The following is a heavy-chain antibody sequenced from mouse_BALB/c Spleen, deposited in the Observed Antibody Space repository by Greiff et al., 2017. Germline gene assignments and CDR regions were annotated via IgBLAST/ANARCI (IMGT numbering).Heavy chain of an antibody. CDR2: ISSGGSYT. Sequence: EVKLMESGGGLVKPGGSLKLSCAASGFTFSSYTMSWVRQTPEKRLEWVATISSGGSYTYYPDSVKGRFTISRDNAKNTLYLQMSSLKSEDTAMYYCTRDGDYGSRAWFAYWGQGTTLTVSS. CDR1: GFTFSSYT. V-gene: IGHV5-6-4*01. D-gene: IGHD1-1*01. CDR3: TRDGDYGSRAWFAY. J-gene: IGHJ2*01.